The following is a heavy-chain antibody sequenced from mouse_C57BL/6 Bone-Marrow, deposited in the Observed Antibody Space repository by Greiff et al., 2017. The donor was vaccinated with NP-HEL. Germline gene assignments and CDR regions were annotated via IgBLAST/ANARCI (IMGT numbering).Heavy chain of an antibody. Sequence: QVQLQQSGAELARPGASVKLSCKASGYTFTSYGISWVKQRTGQGLEWIGEIYPGSGNTYYNEKFKGKATLTADKSSSTAYMELRSLTSEDSAVYFCARDSYLSLDYWGQGTTLTVSS. V-gene: IGHV1-81*01. CDR2: IYPGSGNT. D-gene: IGHD6-2*01. J-gene: IGHJ2*01. CDR3: ARDSYLSLDY. CDR1: GYTFTSYG.